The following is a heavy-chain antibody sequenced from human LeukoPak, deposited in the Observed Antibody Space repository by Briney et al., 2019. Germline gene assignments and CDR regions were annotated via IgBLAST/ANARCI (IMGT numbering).Heavy chain of an antibody. CDR2: ISSSSSTI. CDR3: ARDSSSWHFPSGTFDY. CDR1: GFTFSSYS. V-gene: IGHV3-48*01. Sequence: AGGSLRLSCAASGFTFSSYSMNWVRQAPGKGLEWVSYISSSSSTIYYADSVKGRFTISRDNAKNSLYLQMNSLRAEDTAVYYCARDSSSWHFPSGTFDYWGQGTLVTVSS. D-gene: IGHD6-13*01. J-gene: IGHJ4*02.